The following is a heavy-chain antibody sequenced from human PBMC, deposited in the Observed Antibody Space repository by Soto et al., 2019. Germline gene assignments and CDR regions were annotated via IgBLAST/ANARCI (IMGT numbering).Heavy chain of an antibody. CDR2: MNPNSGNT. Sequence: ASVKVSCKASGYTFTSYDINWVRQATGQGLEWMGWMNPNSGNTGYAQKFRGRVTMTRNTSISTAYMELSSLRSEDTAVYYCASSFVVVPAAISAPGAFDIWGQGTMVTVSS. V-gene: IGHV1-8*01. J-gene: IGHJ3*02. CDR1: GYTFTSYD. D-gene: IGHD2-2*01. CDR3: ASSFVVVPAAISAPGAFDI.